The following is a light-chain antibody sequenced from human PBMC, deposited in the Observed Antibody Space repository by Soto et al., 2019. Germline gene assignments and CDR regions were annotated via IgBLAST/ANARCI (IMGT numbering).Light chain of an antibody. CDR2: KAS. Sequence: DIQTTQSPSTLSASVGDRVTITCRASQSITNWLAWYQQKPGKAPKLLIYKASNLESAVPSGFSGRRYGTEFTLTITSLQPDDFAAYYCDQYKSYPWTFGQGTKVEIK. CDR1: QSITNW. CDR3: DQYKSYPWT. J-gene: IGKJ1*01. V-gene: IGKV1-5*03.